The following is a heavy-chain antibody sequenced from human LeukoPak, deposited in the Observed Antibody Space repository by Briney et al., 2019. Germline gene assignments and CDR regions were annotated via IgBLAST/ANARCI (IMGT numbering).Heavy chain of an antibody. CDR2: ISYDGNNK. V-gene: IGHV3-30*18. CDR3: AKPRFGSGSGNGFDI. J-gene: IGHJ3*02. Sequence: PGRSLRLSCAASGFIFSGYGMHWGRPAPGKGLEWVAVISYDGNNKYYGDSVKGRFTISRDNSKNTMYLQVNSLRTEDTAVYSCAKPRFGSGSGNGFDIWGQGTLVTVSS. D-gene: IGHD3-10*01. CDR1: GFIFSGYG.